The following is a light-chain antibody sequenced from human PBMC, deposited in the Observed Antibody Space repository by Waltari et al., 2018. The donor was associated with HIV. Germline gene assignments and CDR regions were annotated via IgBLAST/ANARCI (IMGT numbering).Light chain of an antibody. CDR3: QSYDSTLSAL. CDR2: GNN. CDR1: SSNIGAGYD. Sequence: QSVLTQPPSVSGAPGQRVTISCTVSSSNIGAGYDVHWYQPLPGTAPRLLIYGNNNRPAGVPDRFSGSRSGTSASLAITGLQAEDEADYYGQSYDSTLSALFGGGTKVTVL. J-gene: IGLJ3*02. V-gene: IGLV1-40*01.